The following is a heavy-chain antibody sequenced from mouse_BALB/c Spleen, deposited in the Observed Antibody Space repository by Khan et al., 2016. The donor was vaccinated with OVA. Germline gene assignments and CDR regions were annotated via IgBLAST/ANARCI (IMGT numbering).Heavy chain of an antibody. J-gene: IGHJ4*01. CDR3: ARDGLRGVPMDY. CDR2: IYPGYGSR. CDR1: GYTFTAYD. Sequence: QVQLQQSGPELVKPGASVKISCKASGYTFTAYDINWVRQRPGPGLEWIGWIYPGYGSREYNESFKGTGTLTADTSSNTAYMQRSSLTDEKSAVYSCARDGLRGVPMDYWGQGTSVAVSS. D-gene: IGHD2-4*01. V-gene: IGHV1S56*01.